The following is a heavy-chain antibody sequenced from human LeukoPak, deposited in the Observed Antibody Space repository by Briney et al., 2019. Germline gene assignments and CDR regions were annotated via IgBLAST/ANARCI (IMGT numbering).Heavy chain of an antibody. CDR1: GGTFSSYA. CDR2: IIPIFGTA. J-gene: IGHJ6*03. CDR3: ARTLDMSGAGGVYYYYMDV. V-gene: IGHV1-69*05. Sequence: SVKFSCKASGGTFSSYAISWVRQAPGQGLEWMGGIIPIFGTANYAQKFQGRVTITTDESTSTAYMELSSLRSEDTAVYYCARTLDMSGAGGVYYYYMDVWGKGTTVTVSS. D-gene: IGHD3-16*01.